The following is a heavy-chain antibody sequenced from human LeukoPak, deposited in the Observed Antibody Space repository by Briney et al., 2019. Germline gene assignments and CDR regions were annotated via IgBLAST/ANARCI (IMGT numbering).Heavy chain of an antibody. J-gene: IGHJ4*02. CDR2: ISAYNGNT. Sequence: GASVKVSCKTSGYTFTNYGVTWVRQAPGQGLEWMGWISAYNGNTNYAQKLQGRVTMTTDTSTSTAYMELRSLRSDDTAVYYCARWGGFCSSTSCYPDYWGQGTLVTVSS. CDR1: GYTFTNYG. V-gene: IGHV1-18*01. D-gene: IGHD2-2*01. CDR3: ARWGGFCSSTSCYPDY.